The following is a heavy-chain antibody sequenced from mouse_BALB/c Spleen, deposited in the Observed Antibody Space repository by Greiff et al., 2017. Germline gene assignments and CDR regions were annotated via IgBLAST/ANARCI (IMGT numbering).Heavy chain of an antibody. D-gene: IGHD1-2*01. CDR2: INPSTGYT. Sequence: QVQLKQSGAELAKPGASVKMSCKASGYTFTSYWMHWVKQRPGQGLEWIGYINPSTGYTEYNQKFKDKATLTADKSSSTAYMQLSSLTSEDSAVYYCAREGITTATFDYWGQGTTRTVSS. V-gene: IGHV1-7*01. J-gene: IGHJ2*01. CDR3: AREGITTATFDY. CDR1: GYTFTSYW.